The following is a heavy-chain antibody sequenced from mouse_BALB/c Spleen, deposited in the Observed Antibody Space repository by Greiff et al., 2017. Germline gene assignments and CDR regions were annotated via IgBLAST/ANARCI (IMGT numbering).Heavy chain of an antibody. CDR1: GFTFSSFG. CDR2: ISSGSSTI. Sequence: EVKLMESGGGLVQPGGSRKLSCAASGFTFSSFGMHWVRQAPEQGLEWVAYISSGSSTIYYADTVKGRFTISRDNPKNTLFLQMTSLRSEDTAMYYCARWNYGRIDYWGQGTTLTVSS. CDR3: ARWNYGRIDY. D-gene: IGHD1-1*01. J-gene: IGHJ2*01. V-gene: IGHV5-17*02.